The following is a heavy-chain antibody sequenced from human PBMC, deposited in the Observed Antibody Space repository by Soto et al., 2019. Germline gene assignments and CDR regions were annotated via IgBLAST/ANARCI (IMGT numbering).Heavy chain of an antibody. CDR1: GFSLSTSGVG. CDR3: AHRNGVYDSSGYCGY. Sequence: QITLKESGPTLVKPTQTLTLTCTFSGFSLSTSGVGVGWIRQPPGKALEWLALIYWDDDTRYSPSLTSRLTNTKDTSKNQVVLTMTNMDPVETAAYYCAHRNGVYDSSGYCGYWGQGTLVTVSS. CDR2: IYWDDDT. J-gene: IGHJ4*02. D-gene: IGHD3-22*01. V-gene: IGHV2-5*02.